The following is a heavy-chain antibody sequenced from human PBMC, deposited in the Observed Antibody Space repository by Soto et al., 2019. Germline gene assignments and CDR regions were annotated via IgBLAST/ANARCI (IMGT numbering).Heavy chain of an antibody. D-gene: IGHD2-2*01. Sequence: SETLSLTCGVYVGPLSGYYWNGIRQSPGKGLEWIGQINNSGSIHCHPSLRSRVTISADTSKNQFSLKLSSVTTADTAVYFCARSFCTDTSCSIFDSWGLGTLVT. CDR1: VGPLSGYY. CDR2: INNSGSI. CDR3: ARSFCTDTSCSIFDS. J-gene: IGHJ4*01. V-gene: IGHV4-34*01.